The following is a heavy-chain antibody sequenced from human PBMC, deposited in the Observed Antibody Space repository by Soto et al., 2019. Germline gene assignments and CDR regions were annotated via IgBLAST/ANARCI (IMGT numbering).Heavy chain of an antibody. CDR2: IHYSGST. V-gene: IGHV4-59*01. J-gene: IGHJ3*02. D-gene: IGHD3-3*01. Sequence: AEALSLTCTVSGGSIGNYYWSWIRQPPGKGLEWIGYIHYSGSTWYNPSLKSRVTISVDKSRNQLSLKLSSVTAADTAVYFCAKNLYGYYVNPDIWGQGTMVTVSS. CDR1: GGSIGNYY. CDR3: AKNLYGYYVNPDI.